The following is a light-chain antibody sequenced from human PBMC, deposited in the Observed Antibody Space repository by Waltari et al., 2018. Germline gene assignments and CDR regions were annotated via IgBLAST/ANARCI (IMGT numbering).Light chain of an antibody. CDR1: SSDVGGYNY. CDR2: DVS. Sequence: QSALTQPASVSGSPGQSITISCPGTSSDVGGYNYVSWYQQHPGKAPKLIIFDVSKRHSGVSSRFSGSKSGNTASLTISGLQAQDEADYYCSSYISSDTLELFGGGTSLTVL. V-gene: IGLV2-14*03. CDR3: SSYISSDTLEL. J-gene: IGLJ2*01.